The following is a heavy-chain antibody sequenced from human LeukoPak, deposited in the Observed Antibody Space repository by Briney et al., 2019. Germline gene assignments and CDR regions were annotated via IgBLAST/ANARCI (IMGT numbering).Heavy chain of an antibody. V-gene: IGHV1-2*02. CDR2: INPNSGGT. CDR3: ASSIVGAILYYFDY. Sequence: ASVKVSCKASGYTFTRYYMHWVRQAPGQGREWMGWINPNSGGTNYAQKFQGRVTMTRDTSISTAYMELSRLRSDDTAVYYCASSIVGAILYYFDYWGQGTLVTVSS. CDR1: GYTFTRYY. D-gene: IGHD1-26*01. J-gene: IGHJ4*02.